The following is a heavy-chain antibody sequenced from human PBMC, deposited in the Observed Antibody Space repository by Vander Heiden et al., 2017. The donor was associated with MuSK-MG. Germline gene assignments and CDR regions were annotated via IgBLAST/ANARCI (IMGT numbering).Heavy chain of an antibody. CDR3: AHLGGVGQLDS. V-gene: IGHV4-59*08. CDR1: GGSMSTYF. D-gene: IGHD3-16*01. J-gene: IGHJ5*01. Sequence: QVQLQESGPGLVKPSETLSLTCTVSGGSMSTYFWSWVRQPPGKGLEWIGYTHNSGSNNYNPPLKSRVTISLNTSKKQFSLKLESVTAADTAVYFGAHLGGVGQLDSWGQGTLVTVSS. CDR2: THNSGSN.